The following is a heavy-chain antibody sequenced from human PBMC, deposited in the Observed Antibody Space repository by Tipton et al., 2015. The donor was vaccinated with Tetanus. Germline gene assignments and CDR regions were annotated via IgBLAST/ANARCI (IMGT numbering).Heavy chain of an antibody. V-gene: IGHV4-61*08. CDR2: ISYSGRT. D-gene: IGHD1-1*01. CDR3: RRANNEFPKKGPFDF. Sequence: LRLSCTVSGGSVTSGDYQWNWIRQPPGKGLEWLAYISYSGRTNSNYSLKGRITISRDTAKNQFSLKLTSGTAADTAVYYCRRANNEFPKKGPFDFWGQGKLVIVSS. J-gene: IGHJ4*02. CDR1: GGSVTSGDYQ.